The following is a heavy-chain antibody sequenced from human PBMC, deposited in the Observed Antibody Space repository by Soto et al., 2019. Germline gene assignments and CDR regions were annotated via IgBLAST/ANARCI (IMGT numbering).Heavy chain of an antibody. V-gene: IGHV3-30*18. CDR3: AKPTVAGSNDLDY. J-gene: IGHJ4*02. D-gene: IGHD6-19*01. CDR1: GFTFSSYG. Sequence: VQLVESGGGVVQPGRSLRLSCAASGFTFSSYGMHWVRQAPGKGLEWVAVMSYDGSNKYYADSVKGRFTISRDNSKNTLYLQMNSLRAEDTAVYYCAKPTVAGSNDLDYWGQGTLVTVSS. CDR2: MSYDGSNK.